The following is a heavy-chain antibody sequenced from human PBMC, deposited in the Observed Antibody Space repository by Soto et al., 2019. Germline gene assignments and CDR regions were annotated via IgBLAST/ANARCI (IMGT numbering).Heavy chain of an antibody. CDR2: INAGNGNT. CDR1: GYTFTSYA. J-gene: IGHJ6*02. D-gene: IGHD3-10*01. CDR3: ARRTGSGMDV. Sequence: QVQLVQSGDEEKKPGASVKDSCKASGYTFTSYAMHWMRQAPGQKLEWMGWINAGNGNTKYSQKFQGRVTITRDTSASTAYMELSSLRSEDTAVYYCARRTGSGMDVWGQGTTVTVSS. V-gene: IGHV1-3*05.